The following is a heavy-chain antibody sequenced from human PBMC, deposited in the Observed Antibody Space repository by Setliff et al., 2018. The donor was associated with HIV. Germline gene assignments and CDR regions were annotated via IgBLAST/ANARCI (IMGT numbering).Heavy chain of an antibody. V-gene: IGHV4-39*02. Sequence: PSETLSLTCAVSGDSINSSSYYWGWIRQPPGKGLEWIASIYHNGNTYYNPSLKSRATTSVDTSKNHLSLKVSSVTAAETALYFCARGGRGGLKFMADAFDIWGQGTVVTVSS. D-gene: IGHD1-26*01. J-gene: IGHJ3*02. CDR1: GDSINSSSYY. CDR3: ARGGRGGLKFMADAFDI. CDR2: IYHNGNT.